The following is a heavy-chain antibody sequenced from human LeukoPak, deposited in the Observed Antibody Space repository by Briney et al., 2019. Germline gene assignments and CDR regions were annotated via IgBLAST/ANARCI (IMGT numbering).Heavy chain of an antibody. CDR2: IYTSGST. D-gene: IGHD6-13*01. CDR1: GGSISSYY. CDR3: ARERVAAEIDP. J-gene: IGHJ5*02. V-gene: IGHV4-4*07. Sequence: SETLSLTCTVSGGSISSYYGSWLRQPAGKGLEWIGRIYTSGSTNYNPSLKSRVTISVDTSKNQFSLKLSSVTAADTAVYYCARERVAAEIDPWGQGTLVTVSS.